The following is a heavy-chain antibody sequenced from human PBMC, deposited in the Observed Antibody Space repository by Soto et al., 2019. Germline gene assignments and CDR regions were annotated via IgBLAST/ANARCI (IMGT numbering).Heavy chain of an antibody. J-gene: IGHJ6*02. V-gene: IGHV3-74*03. D-gene: IGHD5-18*01. CDR3: ARGGGTGLVMYGMDV. CDR1: GFTFNTYW. CDR2: INGDGRST. Sequence: EVQLVESGGGLVQPGGSLRLSCAASGFTFNTYWMHWVRQAPGKGLVWVSRINGDGRSTTYADSVKGRFTISRDNAKNTLYLQMNSLRADDMAVYYCARGGGTGLVMYGMDVCGQGTTVTVSS.